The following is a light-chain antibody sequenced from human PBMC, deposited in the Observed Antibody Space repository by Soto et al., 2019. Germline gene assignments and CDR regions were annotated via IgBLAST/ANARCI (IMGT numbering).Light chain of an antibody. V-gene: IGKV3-20*01. CDR1: RSVSTSY. Sequence: EIVLTQSPGTLSLSPGERVILSCRASRSVSTSYLAWYQHKPGQAPRLLIYGASSRATGIPDRFSGSGSGTDFTLTISRLEPEDFAVYYCQQYSSSPTFGQGTKVDIK. CDR3: QQYSSSPT. J-gene: IGKJ1*01. CDR2: GAS.